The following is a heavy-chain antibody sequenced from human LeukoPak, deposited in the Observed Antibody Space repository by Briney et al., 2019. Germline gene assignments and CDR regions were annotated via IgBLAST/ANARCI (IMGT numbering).Heavy chain of an antibody. CDR3: ATLTDYYDSSGYYRNYNWFDP. Sequence: GESLKISCKGSGYSFTNYWIAWVRQMSGKGLEWMGSIYPGESDPKYSPTFQGQVTISADKSINTAYLQWSSLTASDTAMYYCATLTDYYDSSGYYRNYNWFDPWGQGTLVTVSS. D-gene: IGHD3-22*01. V-gene: IGHV5-51*01. CDR1: GYSFTNYW. CDR2: IYPGESDP. J-gene: IGHJ5*02.